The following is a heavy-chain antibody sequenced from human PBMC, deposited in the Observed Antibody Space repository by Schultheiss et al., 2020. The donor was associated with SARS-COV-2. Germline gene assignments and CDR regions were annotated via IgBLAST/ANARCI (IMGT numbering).Heavy chain of an antibody. V-gene: IGHV4-61*10. CDR2: IYYSGST. CDR3: ARTPAPSSGYYEVFDY. Sequence: SETLSLTCTVSGGSISSGSYYWSWIRQPAGKGLEWIGYIYYSGSTNYNPSLKSRVTISVDTSKNQFSLKLSSVTAADTAVYYCARTPAPSSGYYEVFDYWGQGTLVTVSS. J-gene: IGHJ4*02. D-gene: IGHD3-22*01. CDR1: GGSISSGSYY.